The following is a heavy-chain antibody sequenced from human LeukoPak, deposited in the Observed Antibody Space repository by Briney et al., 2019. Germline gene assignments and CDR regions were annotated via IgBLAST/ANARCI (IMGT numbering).Heavy chain of an antibody. V-gene: IGHV3-11*01. CDR2: ISSSGSTI. CDR1: GFTFSDYY. D-gene: IGHD6-13*01. Sequence: PGGSLRLSCAASGFTFSDYYMSWIRQAPGKGLEWVSYISSSGSTIYYADSVKGRFTISRDNDKNSLYLQMNSLRAEDTAVYYCERGDPAADDAFDIWGQGTMVTVSS. J-gene: IGHJ3*02. CDR3: ERGDPAADDAFDI.